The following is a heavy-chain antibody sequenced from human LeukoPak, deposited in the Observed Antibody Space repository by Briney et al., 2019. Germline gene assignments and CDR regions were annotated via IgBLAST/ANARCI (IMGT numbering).Heavy chain of an antibody. D-gene: IGHD3-16*01. J-gene: IGHJ5*02. CDR3: ARESWGPVGP. V-gene: IGHV3-66*02. CDR2: TYTDTSA. CDR1: GFTVSNNR. Sequence: GGSLRLSCAASGFTVSNNRMSWVRQAPGKGLEWVSLTYTDTSAYYADSVKGRFTISRDNSKNTLNLQMNSLRVEDTAVYYCARESWGPVGPWGQGTLVTVSS.